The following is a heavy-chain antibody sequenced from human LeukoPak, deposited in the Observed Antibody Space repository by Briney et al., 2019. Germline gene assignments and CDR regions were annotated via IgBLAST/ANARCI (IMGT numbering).Heavy chain of an antibody. V-gene: IGHV3-48*01. CDR1: GFTFSSYS. Sequence: GGSLRLSCAASGFTFSSYSMNWVRQAPGKGLEWVSYISSSSTIYYADSVKGRFTISRDNAKNSLYLQMNSLRAEDTAVYYCARFWRSSGLTKTWVDYWGRGTLVTVSS. CDR3: ARFWRSSGLTKTWVDY. D-gene: IGHD6-19*01. J-gene: IGHJ4*02. CDR2: ISSSSTI.